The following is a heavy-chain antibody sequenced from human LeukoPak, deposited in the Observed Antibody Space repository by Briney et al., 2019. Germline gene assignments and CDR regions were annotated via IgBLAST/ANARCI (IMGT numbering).Heavy chain of an antibody. J-gene: IGHJ4*02. CDR1: GGSISSSSYY. D-gene: IGHD2-2*01. CDR2: IYYSGST. V-gene: IGHV4-39*07. CDR3: ATYGPDCSSTSCYFDY. Sequence: SETLSLTCTVSGGSISSSSYYWGWIRQPPGKGLEWIGSIYYSGSTYYNPSLKSRVTISVDTSKNQFSLKLSSVTAADTAVYYCATYGPDCSSTSCYFDYWGQGTLVTASS.